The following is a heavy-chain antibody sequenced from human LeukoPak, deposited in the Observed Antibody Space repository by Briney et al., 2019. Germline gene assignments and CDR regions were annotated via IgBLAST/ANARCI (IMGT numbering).Heavy chain of an antibody. Sequence: GGSLRLSCAASGFNFIGYSMSWVRRPPGQGLEWVSSISSSDSTYYADSVKGRFTVSRDNAGNSLYLHIDTPRPDDTAVYYSAREGYTYGHGVDYWGQGTLVTVSS. J-gene: IGHJ4*02. D-gene: IGHD5-18*01. V-gene: IGHV3-69-1*01. CDR3: AREGYTYGHGVDY. CDR1: GFNFIGYS. CDR2: ISSSDST.